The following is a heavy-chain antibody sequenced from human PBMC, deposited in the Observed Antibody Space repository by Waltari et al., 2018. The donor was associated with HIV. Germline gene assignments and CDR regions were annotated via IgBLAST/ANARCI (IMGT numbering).Heavy chain of an antibody. CDR3: ARDLRAEPADDWFDP. V-gene: IGHV3-74*01. Sequence: EVQLVESGGGLVQPGGSLRLSCAASGFTFSNYWMHWVRQVPGKGLEWVSRSNKDGGSTSYPDSVKGRFSVSRDNAKNTLHLQMNGLRPEDTGVYYCARDLRAEPADDWFDPWGQGTPVTVSS. D-gene: IGHD2-2*01. CDR1: GFTFSNYW. CDR2: SNKDGGST. J-gene: IGHJ5*02.